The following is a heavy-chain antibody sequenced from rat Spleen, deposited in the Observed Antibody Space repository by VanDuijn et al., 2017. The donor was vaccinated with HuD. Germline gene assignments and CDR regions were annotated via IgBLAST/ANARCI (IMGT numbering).Heavy chain of an antibody. CDR3: ARRYNNYYFDY. J-gene: IGHJ2*01. CDR2: ISYSGST. V-gene: IGHV3-1*01. Sequence: VQMKETGPGLVKPSQSLSLTCSVTGYSITSNYWGWIRKFPGNKMEWMGYISYSGSTSYHPSLKSRISITRDTSKNQFFLQLNSVTTEDTATYYCARRYNNYYFDYWGQGVMVTVSS. D-gene: IGHD1-10*01. CDR1: GYSITSNY.